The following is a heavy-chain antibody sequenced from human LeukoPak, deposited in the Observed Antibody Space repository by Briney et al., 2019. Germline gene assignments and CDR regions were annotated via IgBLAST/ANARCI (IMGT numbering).Heavy chain of an antibody. CDR1: GGTFSNYA. J-gene: IGHJ6*02. Sequence: ASVKVSCKASGGTFSNYAISWVRQAPGQGLEWMRRIIPMLGIANYAQKFQGRVTITADKSTSTAYMELSSLRSEDTAVYYCARDQEAVTTDYFYYGMDVWGQGTTLTVSS. CDR2: IIPMLGIA. V-gene: IGHV1-69*04. CDR3: ARDQEAVTTDYFYYGMDV. D-gene: IGHD4-11*01.